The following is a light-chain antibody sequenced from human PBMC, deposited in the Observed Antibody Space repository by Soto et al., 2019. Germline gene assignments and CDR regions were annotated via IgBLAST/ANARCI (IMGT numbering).Light chain of an antibody. V-gene: IGLV1-44*01. CDR2: ISD. CDR1: TSNIGSNT. J-gene: IGLJ3*02. CDR3: AAWDDSLNGVV. Sequence: QAVVTQPPSVSGTPGQRVTISCSGSTSNIGSNTVNWYQQLPGTAPKLLIYISDQRPSGVPDRFSGSKSGTSASLAISGLQSEDEADYYCAAWDDSLNGVVFGGGTKLTVL.